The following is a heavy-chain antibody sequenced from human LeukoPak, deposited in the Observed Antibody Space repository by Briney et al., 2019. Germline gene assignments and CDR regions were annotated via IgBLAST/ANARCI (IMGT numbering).Heavy chain of an antibody. CDR2: IYYSGST. J-gene: IGHJ3*02. D-gene: IGHD2-15*01. CDR1: GGSISSYY. Sequence: SETLSLTCTVSGGSISSYYWSWIRQPPGKGLEWIGYIYYSGSTNYNPSLKSRVTISVDTSKNQFSLKLSSVTAADTAVYYCARVRYCSGGSCYRSAFDIWGQGTMVTVSS. V-gene: IGHV4-59*01. CDR3: ARVRYCSGGSCYRSAFDI.